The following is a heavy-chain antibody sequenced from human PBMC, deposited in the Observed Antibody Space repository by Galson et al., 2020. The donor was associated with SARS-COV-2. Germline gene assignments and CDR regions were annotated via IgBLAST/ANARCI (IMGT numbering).Heavy chain of an antibody. CDR2: ISYDGSNK. Sequence: GESLKISCAASGFTFSSYAMHWVRQAPGKGLEWVAVISYDGSNKYYADSVKGRFTISRDNSKNTLYLQMNSLRAEDTAVYYCARESGEVNYYYGMDVWGQGTTVTVSS. CDR3: ARESGEVNYYYGMDV. J-gene: IGHJ6*02. CDR1: GFTFSSYA. V-gene: IGHV3-30-3*01. D-gene: IGHD2-21*01.